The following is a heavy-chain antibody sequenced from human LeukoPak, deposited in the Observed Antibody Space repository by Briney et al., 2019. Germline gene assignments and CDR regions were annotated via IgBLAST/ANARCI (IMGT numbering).Heavy chain of an antibody. V-gene: IGHV1-46*01. D-gene: IGHD4-11*01. CDR3: ARQQGLQNLNFDY. Sequence: SVKVSCKASGYTFTGYYMHWVRQAPGQGLEWMGIINPIGGTTDYAQKFQGRVTMTRDTSTSTVYMELSSLRSEDTAVYYCARQQGLQNLNFDYWGQGTLVTVSS. CDR1: GYTFTGYY. J-gene: IGHJ4*02. CDR2: INPIGGTT.